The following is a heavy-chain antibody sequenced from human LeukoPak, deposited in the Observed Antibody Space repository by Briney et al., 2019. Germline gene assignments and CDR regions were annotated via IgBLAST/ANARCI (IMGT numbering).Heavy chain of an antibody. CDR2: IYYSGST. CDR3: ARDDSSGYDY. J-gene: IGHJ4*02. V-gene: IGHV4-59*01. Sequence: SETLSLTCTVSGGSISSYYWSWIRQPPGKGLEWVGYIYYSGSTNYNPSLKSRVTISVDTSKNQFSLKLSSVTAADTAVYYCARDDSSGYDYWGQGTLVTVSS. CDR1: GGSISSYY. D-gene: IGHD3-22*01.